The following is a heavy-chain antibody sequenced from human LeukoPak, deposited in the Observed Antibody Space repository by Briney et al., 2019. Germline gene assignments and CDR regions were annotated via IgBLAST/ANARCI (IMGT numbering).Heavy chain of an antibody. J-gene: IGHJ4*02. CDR1: GFTFSSYA. V-gene: IGHV3-30-3*01. Sequence: GGSLRLSCAASGFTFSSYAMHWVRQAPGKGLEWVAVISYDGSNKYYADSVKGRFTISRDNSKNTLYLQTNSLRAEDTAVYYCARTTYYYDSSGYHYFDYWGQGTLVTVSS. CDR3: ARTTYYYDSSGYHYFDY. CDR2: ISYDGSNK. D-gene: IGHD3-22*01.